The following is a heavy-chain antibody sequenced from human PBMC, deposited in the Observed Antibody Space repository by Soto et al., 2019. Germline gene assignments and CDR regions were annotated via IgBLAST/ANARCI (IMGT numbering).Heavy chain of an antibody. CDR1: GFTFTSYG. CDR2: ISYDGGLQ. V-gene: IGHV3-30*03. D-gene: IGHD5-18*01. CDR3: VSDRGYGHASVPYS. Sequence: QAHLVESGGGVVQPGRSLRLSCAASGFTFTSYGMHWVRQAPGTRLEGVAVISYDGGLQHYADSVKGRFTTSRDNSKNIVLLQMNSLRAEDTAVYYCVSDRGYGHASVPYSWGQGTLVSVSS. J-gene: IGHJ4*02.